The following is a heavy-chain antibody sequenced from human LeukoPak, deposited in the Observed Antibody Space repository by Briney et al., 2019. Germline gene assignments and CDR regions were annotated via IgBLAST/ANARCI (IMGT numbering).Heavy chain of an antibody. CDR2: ISGSDGST. V-gene: IGHV3-23*01. J-gene: IGHJ4*02. D-gene: IGHD1-26*01. CDR3: AKEEYSGSLLTLDY. CDR1: GFPLRNYG. Sequence: GGSLRLSCAASGFPLRNYGMGWVRQAPGKGLEWVSAISGSDGSTYYTDSVKGRFTISRDNSRNTLYLQLNSLRAEDTAVYYCAKEEYSGSLLTLDYWGQGTLVTVSS.